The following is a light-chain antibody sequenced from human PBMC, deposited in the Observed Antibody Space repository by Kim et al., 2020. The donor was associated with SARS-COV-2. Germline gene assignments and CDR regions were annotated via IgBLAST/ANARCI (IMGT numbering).Light chain of an antibody. CDR2: DVS. J-gene: IGKJ1*01. CDR3: QHDSNWPRT. CDR1: QSVSNN. V-gene: IGKV3-15*01. Sequence: EIVMTQSPATVSVSPGERATLCCRTSQSVSNNVAWYQQKPGQAPRLLIYDVSTRATGIPARFSGSGSGTDFSLTISSLQSEDFAVYYCQHDSNWPRTCGQGTKVDIK.